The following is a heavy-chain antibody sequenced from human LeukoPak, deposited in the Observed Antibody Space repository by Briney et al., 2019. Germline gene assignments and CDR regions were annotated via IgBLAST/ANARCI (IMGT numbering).Heavy chain of an antibody. D-gene: IGHD6-13*01. V-gene: IGHV3-23*01. Sequence: LTLTFTVSGLFISCFPRHWGRYSQTHAPGWDRVISGSGGSTYSAASVKGRFTISRDNSKNTLYLQMNSLRAEDTAVYYCANMGYSSSWYKDFDYWGQGTLVTVSS. CDR3: ANMGYSSSWYKDFDY. J-gene: IGHJ4*02. CDR1: GLFISCFP. CDR2: ISGSGGST.